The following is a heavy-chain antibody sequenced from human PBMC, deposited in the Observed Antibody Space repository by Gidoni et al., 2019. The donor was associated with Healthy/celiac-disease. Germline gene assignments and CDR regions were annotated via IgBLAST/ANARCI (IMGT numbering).Heavy chain of an antibody. CDR1: GFSFSTSGMC. Sequence: QVTLRESGPALVKPTQTLTLTCTFSGFSFSTSGMCVSWIRQPPGKALEWLALIDWDDDKYYSTSLKTRLTISKDTSKNQVVRTMTNMDQVDTATYYCARTSYSGSYPDYWGQGTLVTVSS. J-gene: IGHJ4*02. CDR2: IDWDDDK. D-gene: IGHD1-26*01. CDR3: ARTSYSGSYPDY. V-gene: IGHV2-70*01.